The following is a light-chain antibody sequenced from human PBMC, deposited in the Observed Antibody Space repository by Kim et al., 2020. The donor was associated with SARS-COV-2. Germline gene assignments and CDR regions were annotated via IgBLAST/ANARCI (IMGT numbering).Light chain of an antibody. CDR2: WSS. J-gene: IGKJ2*01. CDR1: QNLFYSSTNKNY. CDR3: QQYYTAPPT. Sequence: ATINCRPSQNLFYSSTNKNYLAWYQHTLGQPPKPLIYWSSTRESGVAYRFRGSGSRTNFSLPISSLQAEDVAVYYCQQYYTAPPTFGQGTKLEV. V-gene: IGKV4-1*01.